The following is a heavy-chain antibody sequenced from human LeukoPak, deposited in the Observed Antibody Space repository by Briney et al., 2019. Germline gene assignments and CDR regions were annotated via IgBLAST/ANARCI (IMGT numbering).Heavy chain of an antibody. J-gene: IGHJ4*02. V-gene: IGHV3-23*01. CDR1: GFTLSSYA. D-gene: IGHD6-13*01. CDR2: VDGGGVGT. CDR3: AKQSAGSAAWYSLHYDF. Sequence: GGSLRLSCAASGFTLSSYAMTWVRQAPGRGLEWVSSVDGGGVGTYYADSVKGRFTISRDNSKDTLYLQMNGLRAEDTDVYFCAKQSAGSAAWYSLHYDFWGQGTLVTVSS.